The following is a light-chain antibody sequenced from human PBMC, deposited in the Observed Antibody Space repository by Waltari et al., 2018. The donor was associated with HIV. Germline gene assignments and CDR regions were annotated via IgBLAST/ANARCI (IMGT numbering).Light chain of an antibody. CDR2: EVT. CDR3: SSFTSSSTVV. V-gene: IGLV2-18*02. J-gene: IGLJ3*02. CDR1: SSDVGSYNL. Sequence: QSALTQPPSVSGSPGQSVPISSTGTSSDVGSYNLVSWYQQSPGTAPKLMVYEVTYRPSGVPERFSGSKSGNTASLTISGLQAEDEADYYCSSFTSSSTVVFGGGTKLTVL.